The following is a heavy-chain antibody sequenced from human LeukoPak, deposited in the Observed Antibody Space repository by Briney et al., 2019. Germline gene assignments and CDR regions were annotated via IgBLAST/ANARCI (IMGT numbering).Heavy chain of an antibody. Sequence: SGRSLRLSCAASGFSFSSYAMHWVRQAPGKGLEWVAVISYGGSNKYYADSVKGRFTISRDNSKNTLYLQMNSLRAEDTAVYYCARGVSMAQPHIDYWGQGTLVTVSS. V-gene: IGHV3-30-3*01. CDR1: GFSFSSYA. CDR2: ISYGGSNK. CDR3: ARGVSMAQPHIDY. J-gene: IGHJ4*02. D-gene: IGHD2/OR15-2a*01.